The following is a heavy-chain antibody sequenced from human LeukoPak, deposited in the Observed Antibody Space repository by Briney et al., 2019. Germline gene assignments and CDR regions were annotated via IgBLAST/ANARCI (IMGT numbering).Heavy chain of an antibody. Sequence: ASVKVSCKASGYTFTSYYMHWVRQAPGQGLEWMGIINPSGGSTSYAQKFQGRVTMTRDTSTSTVYMELSSLRSEDTAVYYCARGLLGSRYYDSSVGNWLDPWGQGTLVTVSS. V-gene: IGHV1-46*01. CDR3: ARGLLGSRYYDSSVGNWLDP. J-gene: IGHJ5*02. D-gene: IGHD3-22*01. CDR2: INPSGGST. CDR1: GYTFTSYY.